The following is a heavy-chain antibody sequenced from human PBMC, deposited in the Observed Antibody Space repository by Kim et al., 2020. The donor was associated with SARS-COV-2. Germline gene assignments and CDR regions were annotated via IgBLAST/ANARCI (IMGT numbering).Heavy chain of an antibody. Sequence: SETLSLTCAVYGGSFSGYYWSWIRQPPGKGLEWIGEINHSGSTNYNPSLKSRVTISVDTSKNQFSLKLSSVTAADTAVYYCARGPNRGTPRSRYSYGTRLTFDYWGQGTLVTVSS. CDR1: GGSFSGYY. CDR3: ARGPNRGTPRSRYSYGTRLTFDY. J-gene: IGHJ4*02. D-gene: IGHD5-18*01. V-gene: IGHV4-34*01. CDR2: INHSGST.